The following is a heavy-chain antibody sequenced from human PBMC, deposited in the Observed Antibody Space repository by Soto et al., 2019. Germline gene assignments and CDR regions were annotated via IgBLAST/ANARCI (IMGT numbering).Heavy chain of an antibody. CDR3: AKHFSGPYPTYYFDY. CDR1: GFTFSRNA. Sequence: GESLKISCAASGFTFSRNAMSWVRQAPGQGLEWVSAISGSGDSTYYADSVKGRFTISRDNSKNTLYVQMNSLRAEDTALYYCAKHFSGPYPTYYFDYWGPGTLVTVSS. D-gene: IGHD2-15*01. CDR2: ISGSGDST. V-gene: IGHV3-23*01. J-gene: IGHJ4*02.